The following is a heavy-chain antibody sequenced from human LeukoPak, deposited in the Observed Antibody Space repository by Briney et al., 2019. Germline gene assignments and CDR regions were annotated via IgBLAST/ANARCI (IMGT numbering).Heavy chain of an antibody. CDR2: IYYSGST. CDR3: ARKPDAFDI. V-gene: IGHV4-59*01. J-gene: IGHJ3*02. CDR1: GGSFSGYY. Sequence: SETLSLTCAVYGGSFSGYYWSWIRQPPGKGLEWIGYIYYSGSTNYNPSLKSRVTISVDTSKNQFSLKLSSVTAADTAVYYCARKPDAFDIWGQGTMVTVSS.